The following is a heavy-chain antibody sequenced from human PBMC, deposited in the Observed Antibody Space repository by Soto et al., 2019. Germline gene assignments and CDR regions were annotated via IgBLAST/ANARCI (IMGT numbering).Heavy chain of an antibody. CDR1: GGSISSSNW. Sequence: SETLSLTCAVSGGSISSSNWWSWVRQPPGKGLQWIAEIYHTGSTNYNPSLKSRVTISIDKFKNQFSLRLNSVTAADTAVYYCARKPAAPGWLDPWGLGTLVTVYS. D-gene: IGHD2-2*01. V-gene: IGHV4-4*02. J-gene: IGHJ5*02. CDR2: IYHTGST. CDR3: ARKPAAPGWLDP.